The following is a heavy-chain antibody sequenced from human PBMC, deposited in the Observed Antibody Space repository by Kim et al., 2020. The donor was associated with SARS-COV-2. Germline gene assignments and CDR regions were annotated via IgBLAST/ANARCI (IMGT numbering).Heavy chain of an antibody. D-gene: IGHD2-15*01. CDR1: GFTFSNYG. CDR2: IWYYGNKN. J-gene: IGHJ4*02. CDR3: ASPLYCGGGSCYS. Sequence: GGSLRLSCAASGFTFSNYGMHWVRQAPGKGLEWVAVIWYYGNKNYYTDSVKGRFTISRDNSKNTVYLQMNSLRAEDTAVYYCASPLYCGGGSCYSWGQGT. V-gene: IGHV3-33*01.